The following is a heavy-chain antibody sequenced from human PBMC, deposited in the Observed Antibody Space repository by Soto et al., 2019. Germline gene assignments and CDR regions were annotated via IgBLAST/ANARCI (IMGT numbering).Heavy chain of an antibody. D-gene: IGHD6-13*01. CDR2: IYSDGST. V-gene: IGHV3-66*01. J-gene: IGHJ4*02. Sequence: GGSLRLSCEASGFTVSSNYMTWVRQTPGKGLEWVSVIYSDGSTNYADSVKGRFAISRDNSKNTLYLEMNSLRGEDTAVYYCARGAEGPIAAAGLVCWGQGTLVTVSS. CDR3: ARGAEGPIAAAGLVC. CDR1: GFTVSSNY.